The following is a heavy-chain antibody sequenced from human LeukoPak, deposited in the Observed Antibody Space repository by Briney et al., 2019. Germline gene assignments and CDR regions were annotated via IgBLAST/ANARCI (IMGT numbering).Heavy chain of an antibody. CDR2: INPNSGGT. J-gene: IGHJ5*02. CDR3: ARDGTGYSPYWFDP. CDR1: GYTFTGYY. Sequence: GASVKVSCKASGYTFTGYYMHWVRQAPGQGLEWMGWINPNSGGTNYAQKFQGRVTMTRDTSISTAYMELSRLRSDDTAVYYCARDGTGYSPYWFDPWGQGTLVTVSS. D-gene: IGHD3/OR15-3a*01. V-gene: IGHV1-2*02.